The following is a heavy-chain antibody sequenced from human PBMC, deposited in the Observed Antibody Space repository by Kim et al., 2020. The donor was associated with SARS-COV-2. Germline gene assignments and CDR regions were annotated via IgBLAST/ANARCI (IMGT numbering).Heavy chain of an antibody. Sequence: SLKGRVTISVDTSKNQFSLKLSSVTAADTAVYYCARIIGRIRYFDWLPDYWGQGTLVTVSS. J-gene: IGHJ4*02. CDR3: ARIIGRIRYFDWLPDY. D-gene: IGHD3-9*01. V-gene: IGHV4-34*01.